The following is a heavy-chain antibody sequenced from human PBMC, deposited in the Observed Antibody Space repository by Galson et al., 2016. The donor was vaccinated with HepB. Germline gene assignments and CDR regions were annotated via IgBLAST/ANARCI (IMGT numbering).Heavy chain of an antibody. CDR1: GFTFSNSA. V-gene: IGHV1-58*02. CDR2: IVVGSGHT. CDR3: AADIAARLYNWFDP. Sequence: SVKVSCKASGFTFSNSAIQWVRQARGQRLEWIGWIVVGSGHTSYAQKFQERVTITRDMSTSAAYMELSSLRFEDTAVYYCAADIAARLYNWFDPWGQGTLVTVSS. D-gene: IGHD6-6*01. J-gene: IGHJ5*02.